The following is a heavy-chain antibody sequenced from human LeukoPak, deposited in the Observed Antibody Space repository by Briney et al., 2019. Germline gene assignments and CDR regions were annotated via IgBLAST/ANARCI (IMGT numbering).Heavy chain of an antibody. CDR1: GYTFTSYD. D-gene: IGHD6-19*01. CDR3: ARGVLAVAGTDYYGMDV. V-gene: IGHV1-8*01. CDR2: MNPNSGNT. Sequence: ASVKVSCKASGYTFTSYDINWVRLATGQGLEWMGWMNPNSGNTGYAQKFQGRVTMTRNTSISTAYMELSSLRSEDTAVYYCARGVLAVAGTDYYGMDVWGQGTTVTVSS. J-gene: IGHJ6*02.